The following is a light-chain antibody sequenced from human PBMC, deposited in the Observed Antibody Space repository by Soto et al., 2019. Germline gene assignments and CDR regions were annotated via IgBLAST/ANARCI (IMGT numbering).Light chain of an antibody. V-gene: IGLV1-47*01. CDR3: AACEDSLSVV. CDR1: SSNIGSNY. Sequence: QSVLTQPPSASGTPGQRVTISCSGSSSNIGSNYVYWYQQLPGTAPKLLIYRNNQRPSGVPDRFSGSKSGTSASLAISGLRSEDEADYYCAACEDSLSVVFGGGTKLTVL. CDR2: RNN. J-gene: IGLJ2*01.